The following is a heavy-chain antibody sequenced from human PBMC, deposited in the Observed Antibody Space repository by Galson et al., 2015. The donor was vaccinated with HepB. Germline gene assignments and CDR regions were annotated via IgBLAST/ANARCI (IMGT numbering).Heavy chain of an antibody. CDR2: INQDGGEK. J-gene: IGHJ4*02. D-gene: IGHD2-15*01. V-gene: IGHV3-7*03. Sequence: SLRLSCAASGLTFSSHWMSWVRQAPGKGLEWVANINQDGGEKYYVDSVKGRFTISRDNAKNSLYLQMNSLRAEDTAVYYCAKGGSARFDYWGQGTLVTVSS. CDR1: GLTFSSHW. CDR3: AKGGSARFDY.